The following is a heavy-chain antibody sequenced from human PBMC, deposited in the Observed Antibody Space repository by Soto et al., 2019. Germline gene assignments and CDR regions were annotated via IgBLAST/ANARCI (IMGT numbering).Heavy chain of an antibody. CDR2: VSPHAANT. V-gene: IGHV3-23*01. Sequence: PGGSLRLSCVASGFTFDSCGMNWVRQAPGKGLEWVAGVSPHAANTYYADSVRGRFIISRDDSRKTVSLDMNSLRGEDSAVYYCARGRYCSGGSCYPLSENWFDPWGQGTLVTVSS. CDR3: ARGRYCSGGSCYPLSENWFDP. J-gene: IGHJ5*02. CDR1: GFTFDSCG. D-gene: IGHD2-15*01.